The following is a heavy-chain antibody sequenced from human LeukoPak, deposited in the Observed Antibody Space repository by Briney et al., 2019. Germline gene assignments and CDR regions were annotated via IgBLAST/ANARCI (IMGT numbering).Heavy chain of an antibody. J-gene: IGHJ4*02. V-gene: IGHV4-39*07. CDR1: GDSIRSSNYY. CDR2: IYYSGST. Sequence: SETLSLTCTVSGDSIRSSNYYWGWIRQPPGKGLEWIGNIYYSGSTYYSASLKSRVTISVDTSKNQFSLKLSSVTAADTAVYYCARERRMGIYSGYRGGFDYWGQGTLVTVSS. D-gene: IGHD5-12*01. CDR3: ARERRMGIYSGYRGGFDY.